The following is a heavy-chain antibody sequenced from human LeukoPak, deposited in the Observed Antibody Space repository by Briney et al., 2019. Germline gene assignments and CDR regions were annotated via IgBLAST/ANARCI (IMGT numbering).Heavy chain of an antibody. V-gene: IGHV3-64D*09. CDR2: ASSDGGST. D-gene: IGHD3-22*01. J-gene: IGHJ4*02. CDR1: GFTFSYFP. CDR3: VKAILFGSVSYYAD. Sequence: PGGSLRLSCSASGFTFSYFPMHWVRQAPGKGLEYVSAASSDGGSTYYADSVRGRFTISRDNSKNTLSLQMGSLTTEDTAVYYCVKAILFGSVSYYADWGQGTLVTVSS.